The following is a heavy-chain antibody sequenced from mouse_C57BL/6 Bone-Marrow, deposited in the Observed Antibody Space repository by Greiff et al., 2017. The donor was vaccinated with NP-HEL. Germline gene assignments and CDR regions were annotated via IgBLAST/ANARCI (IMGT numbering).Heavy chain of an antibody. CDR3: ASEYDAD. CDR2: FYIGNGYT. D-gene: IGHD2-4*01. Sequence: EVKLMESGAELVRPGSSVKLSCKTSGYTFTSSGINWVKQRPGQGLEWIGNFYIGNGYTEYNEKFKGKATLTSDKSSSTAYKQLSSLTSEDSAIYFCASEYDADWGQGTLVTVSA. V-gene: IGHV1-58*01. CDR1: GYTFTSSG. J-gene: IGHJ3*01.